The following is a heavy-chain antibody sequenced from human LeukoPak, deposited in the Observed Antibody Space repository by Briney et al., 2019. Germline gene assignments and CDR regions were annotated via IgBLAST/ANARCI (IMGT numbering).Heavy chain of an antibody. Sequence: SGPTLVHPPQTLTLTFSFSGFSLTTNGVGVGWIRQPPGKALEWLALIYWDDDKRYSPSLKSRLTITKDTSKNQVVLTVTNLDPVDTATYYCARWPVRGSGHWGQGTLVTVSS. CDR1: GFSLTTNGVG. CDR2: IYWDDDK. J-gene: IGHJ4*02. D-gene: IGHD2-15*01. V-gene: IGHV2-5*02. CDR3: ARWPVRGSGH.